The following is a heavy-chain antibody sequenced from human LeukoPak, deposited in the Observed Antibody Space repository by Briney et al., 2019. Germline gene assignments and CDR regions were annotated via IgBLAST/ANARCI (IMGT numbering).Heavy chain of an antibody. D-gene: IGHD3-22*01. J-gene: IGHJ4*02. CDR1: GGSISSSSYY. CDR3: AREVYDSSLGVDY. Sequence: ASETLSLTCTVSGGSISSSSYYWGWIRQPPGKGLEWIGSIYYSGSTYYNPSLKSRFTISVDTSKNQFSLKLSSVTAADTAVYYCAREVYDSSLGVDYWGQGTLVTVSS. V-gene: IGHV4-39*02. CDR2: IYYSGST.